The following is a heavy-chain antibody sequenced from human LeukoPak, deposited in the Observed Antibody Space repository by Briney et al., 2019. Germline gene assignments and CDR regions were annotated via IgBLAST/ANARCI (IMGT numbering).Heavy chain of an antibody. Sequence: GGSLRLSCAASGFTFSSYAMSWVRQAPGKGLEWVSAISGSGGSTYYADSVKGRFTISRDNSKNTLYLQMNSLRAEDTAVYYCAKTQSSGGLEDYGMDVWGQGTTVTVSS. CDR1: GFTFSSYA. V-gene: IGHV3-23*01. CDR2: ISGSGGST. CDR3: AKTQSSGGLEDYGMDV. J-gene: IGHJ6*02. D-gene: IGHD3-10*01.